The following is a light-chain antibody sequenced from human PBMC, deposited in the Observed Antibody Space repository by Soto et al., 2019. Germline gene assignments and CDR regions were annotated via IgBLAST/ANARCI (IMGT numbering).Light chain of an antibody. CDR2: EGD. CDR1: SSDVGNYNL. CDR3: CSFALRSTLI. Sequence: QSALTQPASVSGSPGQSITISCTGISSDVGNYNLVSWYQQYPGKAPKLMIYEGDKRPSGVSNRFSGSKSGNTASLTISGLQAEDEADYYCCSFALRSTLIFGGGTKVTVL. V-gene: IGLV2-23*01. J-gene: IGLJ2*01.